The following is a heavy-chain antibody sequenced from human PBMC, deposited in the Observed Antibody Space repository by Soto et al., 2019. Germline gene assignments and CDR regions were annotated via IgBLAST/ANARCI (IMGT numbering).Heavy chain of an antibody. CDR3: AKVAASSWHANWFAP. V-gene: IGHV3-30*18. J-gene: IGHJ5*02. D-gene: IGHD6-13*01. CDR1: GFDFGGTG. Sequence: PGGSLRLSCKASGFDFGGTGMHWVRQAPGKGLEWVAVISYDENTKDYGDSVKGRFTVSRDNSNNTLYLQMHSLTSDDTAVYYCAKVAASSWHANWFAPWGQGTLVTVSS. CDR2: ISYDENTK.